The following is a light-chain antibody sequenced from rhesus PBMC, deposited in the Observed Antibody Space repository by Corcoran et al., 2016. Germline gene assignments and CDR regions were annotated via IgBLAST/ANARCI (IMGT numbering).Light chain of an antibody. Sequence: DIQMTQSPSSLSASVGDTVTITCRASQGISSYLNWFQQKPGKAPQILIYDASSLESGVPSRFSGSGSGTDFTLTISSLQPEDFAVYYCLQHNSYPYSFGQGTKVEIK. J-gene: IGKJ2*01. CDR2: DAS. CDR1: QGISSY. V-gene: IGKV1-28*03. CDR3: LQHNSYPYS.